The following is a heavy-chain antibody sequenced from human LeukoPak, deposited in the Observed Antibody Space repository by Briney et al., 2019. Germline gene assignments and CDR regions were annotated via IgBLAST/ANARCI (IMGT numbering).Heavy chain of an antibody. CDR2: IKYDGSKI. J-gene: IGHJ3*02. D-gene: IGHD1-26*01. CDR1: GFTFSRHW. Sequence: GGSLRLSCAASGFTFSRHWMCWVRLAPGKGLEWVANIKYDGSKIYCVDSVKGRFTISRDNAKNSMYLQMNSLRAEDTALYYCAREGDYMWSFLIWGQGTMVTVSS. CDR3: AREGDYMWSFLI. V-gene: IGHV3-7*01.